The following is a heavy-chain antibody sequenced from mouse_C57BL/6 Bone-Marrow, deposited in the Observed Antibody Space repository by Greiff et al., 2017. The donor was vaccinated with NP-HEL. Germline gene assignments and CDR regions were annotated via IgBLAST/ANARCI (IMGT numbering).Heavy chain of an antibody. J-gene: IGHJ3*01. CDR3: ARLRDSSGYEAY. V-gene: IGHV1-82*01. Sequence: VQLQQSGPELVKPGASVTISCKASGYAFSSSWMNWVKQRPGKGLEWIGRIYPGDGDTNYNGKFKGKATLTADKSSSTAYMQLSSLTSEDSAVYFCARLRDSSGYEAYWGQGTLVTVSA. CDR2: IYPGDGDT. CDR1: GYAFSSSW. D-gene: IGHD3-2*02.